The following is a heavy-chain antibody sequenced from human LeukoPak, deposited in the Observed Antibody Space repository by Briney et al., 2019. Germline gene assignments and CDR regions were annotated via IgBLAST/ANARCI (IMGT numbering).Heavy chain of an antibody. J-gene: IGHJ5*02. D-gene: IGHD5-18*01. Sequence: GGSLRLSCAGSELTFSFYAMTWVRQAPGKGLEWVSGISGSGGSTHYADSVKGRFTISRDNSKNTLYLQMNSLRAEDTAVYYCAKEVQLWFNWFDPWGQGTLVTVSS. CDR1: ELTFSFYA. CDR2: ISGSGGST. V-gene: IGHV3-23*01. CDR3: AKEVQLWFNWFDP.